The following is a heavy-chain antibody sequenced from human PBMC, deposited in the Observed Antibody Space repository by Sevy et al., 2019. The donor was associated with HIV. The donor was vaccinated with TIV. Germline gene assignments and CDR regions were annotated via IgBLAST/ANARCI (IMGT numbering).Heavy chain of an antibody. CDR2: ISTYNTVR. CDR1: GYTFTSYG. CDR3: ARSTQVAGRSNWFDP. D-gene: IGHD6-19*01. Sequence: ASVKVSCKASGYTFTSYGISLVRQAPGQGLEWMGWISTYNTVRNSAQKFHDRVTMTIDTSTSTAYMELRSLGSDDTAVYYCARSTQVAGRSNWFDPWGQGTLVTVSS. V-gene: IGHV1-18*01. J-gene: IGHJ5*02.